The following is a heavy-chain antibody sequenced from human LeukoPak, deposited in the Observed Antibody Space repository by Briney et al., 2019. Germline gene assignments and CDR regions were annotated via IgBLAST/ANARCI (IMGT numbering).Heavy chain of an antibody. D-gene: IGHD3-10*01. V-gene: IGHV3-23*01. J-gene: IGHJ4*02. CDR2: ISGNGGST. CDR1: GFTFSSYA. CDR3: AKNPPYSYGAGSYEGYFDY. Sequence: PGGSLRLSCAASGFTFSSYALSWVRQAPGKGLEWVSAISGNGGSTYYADSVKGRFTISRDNSKNTLYLQMNRLRAEDTAVYYCAKNPPYSYGAGSYEGYFDYCGQGTLVTLS.